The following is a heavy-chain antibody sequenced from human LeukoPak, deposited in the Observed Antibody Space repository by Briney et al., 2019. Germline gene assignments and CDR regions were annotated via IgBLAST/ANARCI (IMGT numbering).Heavy chain of an antibody. CDR1: GFAFSSYW. D-gene: IGHD6-13*01. CDR3: ARGSSSSSWTFDY. Sequence: PGGSLRLSCAASGFAFSSYWMHWVRQAPGKGLVWVSRINSDGSSTSYADSVKGRFTISRDNAKNTLYLQMNSLRAEDTAVYYCARGSSSSSWTFDYWGQGTLVTVSS. V-gene: IGHV3-74*01. J-gene: IGHJ4*02. CDR2: INSDGSST.